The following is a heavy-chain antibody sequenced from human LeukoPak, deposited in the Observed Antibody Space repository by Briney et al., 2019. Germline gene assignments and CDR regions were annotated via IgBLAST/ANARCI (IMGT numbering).Heavy chain of an antibody. CDR2: IYYSGST. CDR3: ARGSMVRGVTGLYYYYMDV. CDR1: GGSISSYY. D-gene: IGHD3-10*01. V-gene: IGHV4-59*01. Sequence: SETLSPTCTVSGGSISSYYWSWIRQPPGKGLEWIGYIYYSGSTNYNPSLKSRVTISVDTSKNQFSLKLSSVTAADTAVYYCARGSMVRGVTGLYYYYMDVWGKGTTVTVSS. J-gene: IGHJ6*03.